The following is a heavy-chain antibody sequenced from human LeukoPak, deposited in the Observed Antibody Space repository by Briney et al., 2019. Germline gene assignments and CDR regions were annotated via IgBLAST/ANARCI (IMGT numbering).Heavy chain of an antibody. CDR1: GGSISSGSYY. J-gene: IGHJ4*02. Sequence: PSETLSLTCTVSGGSISSGSYYWSWIRQPAGKGLEWIGRIYTSGSTNYNPSLKSRVTISVDTSKNQFSLKLSSVTAADTAVYYCAREGKQQLVRGFDYWGQGTPVTVSS. CDR3: AREGKQQLVRGFDY. CDR2: IYTSGST. D-gene: IGHD6-13*01. V-gene: IGHV4-61*02.